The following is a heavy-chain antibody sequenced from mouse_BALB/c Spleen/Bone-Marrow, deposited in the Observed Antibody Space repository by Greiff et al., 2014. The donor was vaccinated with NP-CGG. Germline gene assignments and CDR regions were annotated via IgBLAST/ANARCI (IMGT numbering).Heavy chain of an antibody. J-gene: IGHJ3*01. CDR3: ARGYDEGFAY. CDR1: GFNIKDTY. Sequence: VQLQQSGAELAKPGASVKLSCTASGFNIKDTYMHWVKQRPEQGLEWIGRIDPANGNTKYDPKFQGKATITADTSSNTAYLQRSSLTSEDTAVYYCARGYDEGFAYWGQGTLVTVSA. CDR2: IDPANGNT. D-gene: IGHD2-14*01. V-gene: IGHV14-3*02.